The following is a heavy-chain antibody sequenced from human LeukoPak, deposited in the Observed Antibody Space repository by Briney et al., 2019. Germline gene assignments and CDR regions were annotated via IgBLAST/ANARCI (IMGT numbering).Heavy chain of an antibody. CDR3: AKDLGLGVVAGGPGAIDH. J-gene: IGHJ4*02. CDR2: LSFDGSVE. CDR1: GFTVSSNY. Sequence: GGSLRLSCAASGFTVSSNYMSWVRQAPGTGLEWVATLSFDGSVEYYADSVKGRCTISRDNSKDTLSLQMNTLRIDDTALYYCAKDLGLGVVAGGPGAIDHWGQGTLVTVSS. D-gene: IGHD3-16*01. V-gene: IGHV3-30*18.